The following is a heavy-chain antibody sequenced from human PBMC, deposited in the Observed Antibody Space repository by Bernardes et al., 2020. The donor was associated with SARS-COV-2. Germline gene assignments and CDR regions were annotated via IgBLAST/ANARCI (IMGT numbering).Heavy chain of an antibody. Sequence: GGSLRLSCAASGFTFSDYGMAWVRQAPGWGLEWVAAIRVSGGRTFYADSVKGRFTITRDNSKNAVSLLMNSLRAEDAAIYYCARARDGYNSFFDYWGQGTLVTVSS. J-gene: IGHJ4*02. CDR2: IRVSGGRT. CDR1: GFTFSDYG. V-gene: IGHV3-23*01. D-gene: IGHD5-12*01. CDR3: ARARDGYNSFFDY.